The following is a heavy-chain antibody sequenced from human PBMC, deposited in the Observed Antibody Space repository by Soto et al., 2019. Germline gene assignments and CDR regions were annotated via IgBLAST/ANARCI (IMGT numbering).Heavy chain of an antibody. Sequence: PGGSLRLSCAASGFTFSSYAMHWVRQAPGKGLEWVAVISYDGSNKYYADSVKGRFTISRDNSKNTLYLQMNSLRAEDTAVYYCARQTAVKDNVDHYFDYWGQGTLVTVSS. CDR3: ARQTAVKDNVDHYFDY. J-gene: IGHJ4*02. CDR2: ISYDGSNK. V-gene: IGHV3-30-3*01. CDR1: GFTFSSYA. D-gene: IGHD2-21*02.